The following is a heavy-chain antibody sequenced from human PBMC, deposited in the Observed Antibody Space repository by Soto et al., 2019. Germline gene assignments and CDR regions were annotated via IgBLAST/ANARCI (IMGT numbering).Heavy chain of an antibody. CDR3: ARDRRLESFDY. CDR1: GGSISSYY. D-gene: IGHD3-3*01. Sequence: TLSLTCTVSGGSISSYYWSWIRQHPGKGLEWIGYIYYSGSTYYNPSLKSRVTISVDTSKNQFSLKLSSVTAADTAVYYCARDRRLESFDYWGQGTLVTVSS. CDR2: IYYSGST. V-gene: IGHV4-31*03. J-gene: IGHJ4*02.